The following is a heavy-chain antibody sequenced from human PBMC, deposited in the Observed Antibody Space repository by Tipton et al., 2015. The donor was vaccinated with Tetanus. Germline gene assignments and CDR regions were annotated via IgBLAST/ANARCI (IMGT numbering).Heavy chain of an antibody. D-gene: IGHD3-16*02. CDR1: GFTFSAHA. CDR3: AKSRLGELSFSGLDS. Sequence: SLRLSCVASGFTFSAHAMSWVRQAPGKGLQWVSSISGTGFSPYYADSVKGRFTISKDKAKNTLYLQMNSLRAEDTALYFCAKSRLGELSFSGLDSWGQGALVTVSS. V-gene: IGHV3-23*01. J-gene: IGHJ4*02. CDR2: ISGTGFSP.